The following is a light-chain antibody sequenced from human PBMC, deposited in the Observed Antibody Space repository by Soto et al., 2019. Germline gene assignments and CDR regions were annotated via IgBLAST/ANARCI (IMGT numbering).Light chain of an antibody. CDR3: RQYGSSLYT. CDR1: QSVSSSY. Sequence: EIVLTQSPGTLSLSPGERATLSCRASQSVSSSYLAWYQQKPGQAPRLLIYGASSRATGIPDRFSGSGSGTDFTLTISRLEPEDFAVYYCRQYGSSLYTLGQGTKLEIK. CDR2: GAS. J-gene: IGKJ2*01. V-gene: IGKV3-20*01.